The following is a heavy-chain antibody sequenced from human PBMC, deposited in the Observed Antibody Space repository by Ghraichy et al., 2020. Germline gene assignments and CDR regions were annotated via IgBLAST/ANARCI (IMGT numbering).Heavy chain of an antibody. J-gene: IGHJ4*02. Sequence: GGSLRLSCAASGFTFSSYSMNWVRQAPGKGLEWVSYINNNSSTIYYADSVKGRFTISRDNAKNSLYLQMNSLRDEDTAVYYCARSQAPTVRPPVGCDYWGQGTLVTVSS. CDR2: INNNSSTI. D-gene: IGHD4-11*01. V-gene: IGHV3-48*02. CDR1: GFTFSSYS. CDR3: ARSQAPTVRPPVGCDY.